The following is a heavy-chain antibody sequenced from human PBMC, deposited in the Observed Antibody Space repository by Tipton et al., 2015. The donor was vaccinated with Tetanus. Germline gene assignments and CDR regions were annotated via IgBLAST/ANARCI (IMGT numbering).Heavy chain of an antibody. D-gene: IGHD6-13*01. Sequence: TLSLTCTVSGASIRGSSDYWGWIRQPPGKGLEWIGSIFYSGSTYSNPSLKSRVTISVDLSKNQFSLKLSSVTAADTAVYYCARSALKQQLLHYGMDVWGQGTTVTVSS. CDR3: ARSALKQQLLHYGMDV. CDR1: GASIRGSSDY. J-gene: IGHJ6*02. V-gene: IGHV4-39*07. CDR2: IFYSGST.